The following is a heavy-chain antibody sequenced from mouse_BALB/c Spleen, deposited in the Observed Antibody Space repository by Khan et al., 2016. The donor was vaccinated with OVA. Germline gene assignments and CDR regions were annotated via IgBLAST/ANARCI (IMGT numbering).Heavy chain of an antibody. J-gene: IGHJ2*01. V-gene: IGHV1-7*01. CDR2: INPSTGYT. CDR1: GYTFINYW. CDR3: ARRGLRWDFDY. Sequence: VQLQESGAELAKPGASVKMSCKASGYTFINYWILWVKQRPGQSLEWIGYINPSTGYTEYNQNFKDKATLTADKSSSTAYMQLSSLTSEDSAVYYCARRGLRWDFDYWGQGTTLTVSS. D-gene: IGHD1-1*01.